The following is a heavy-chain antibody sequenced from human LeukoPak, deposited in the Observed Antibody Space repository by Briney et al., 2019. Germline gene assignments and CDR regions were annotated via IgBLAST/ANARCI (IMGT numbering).Heavy chain of an antibody. V-gene: IGHV4-34*01. CDR2: INHSGST. CDR3: ANSANYYDSSGYSWPQEVSYYFDY. CDR1: GGSFSGYY. D-gene: IGHD3-22*01. Sequence: NPSETLSLTCAVYGGSFSGYYWSWIRQPPGKGLEWLGEINHSGSTNYNPSLKSRVTISVDTSKNQFSLKLSSVTAADTAVYYCANSANYYDSSGYSWPQEVSYYFDYWGQGTLVTVSS. J-gene: IGHJ4*02.